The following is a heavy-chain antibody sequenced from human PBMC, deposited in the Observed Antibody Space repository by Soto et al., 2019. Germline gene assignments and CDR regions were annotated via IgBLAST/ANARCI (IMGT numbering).Heavy chain of an antibody. CDR2: ITNKADNYAT. CDR3: TRTQVTRHEPH. J-gene: IGHJ4*02. Sequence: EVQLVESGGGLVQPGGSLKLSCAASGFTFNGSAMHWVRQAPGKGLEWVGRITNKADNYATVYAASVKGRFTISRDDSKNAAQLQMHRLKPQDTAVYSWTRTQVTRHEPHWGPGTLVTVA. D-gene: IGHD2-21*02. V-gene: IGHV3-73*02. CDR1: GFTFNGSA.